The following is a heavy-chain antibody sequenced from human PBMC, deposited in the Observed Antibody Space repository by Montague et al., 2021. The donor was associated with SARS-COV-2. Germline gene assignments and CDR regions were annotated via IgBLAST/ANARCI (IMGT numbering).Heavy chain of an antibody. Sequence: SETLSLTCTVSGDSVTERYLNWVRQAAGKGLEWIGFIHPYGDIHYNASLKSCVILSGDASKNQFSLTLTSVTAADTAVYYCAIGGDSAKCGIWGRGTLVTVSS. CDR1: GDSVTERY. D-gene: IGHD2-21*01. V-gene: IGHV4-4*07. CDR2: IHPYGDI. J-gene: IGHJ3*02. CDR3: AIGGDSAKCGI.